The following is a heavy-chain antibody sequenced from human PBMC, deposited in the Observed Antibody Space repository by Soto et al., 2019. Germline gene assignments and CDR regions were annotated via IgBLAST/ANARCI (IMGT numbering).Heavy chain of an antibody. CDR2: LSSSSSTI. Sequence: EVQLVESGGGLVQPGGSLRLSCAASGFTFSSYSMNWVRQAPGKGLEWVSYLSSSSSTIYYADSVKGRFTISRDNAKNTLYLQMNSLRAEDTAVYYCARQPERIAQIGWFDPWGQGTLVTVSS. CDR3: ARQPERIAQIGWFDP. D-gene: IGHD6-13*01. CDR1: GFTFSSYS. J-gene: IGHJ5*02. V-gene: IGHV3-48*01.